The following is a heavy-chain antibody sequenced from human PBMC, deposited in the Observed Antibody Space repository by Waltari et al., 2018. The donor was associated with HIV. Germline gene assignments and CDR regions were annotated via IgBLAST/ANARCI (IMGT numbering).Heavy chain of an antibody. CDR1: GGSISSNNW. V-gene: IGHV4-4*02. Sequence: QVQLQESGPGLVKPSGTLSLTCAVSGGSISSNNWWSWVRQPPGKGLEWIGEIYHSGTTNSNPSLMSRVTISVDKSKTQFSLKLTSVTAADTAVYYCARGPTTVTTCWFDPWGQGTLVTVSS. CDR2: IYHSGTT. J-gene: IGHJ5*02. D-gene: IGHD4-17*01. CDR3: ARGPTTVTTCWFDP.